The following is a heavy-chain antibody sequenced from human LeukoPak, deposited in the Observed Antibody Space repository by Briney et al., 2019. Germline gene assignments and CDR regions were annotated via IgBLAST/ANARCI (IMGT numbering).Heavy chain of an antibody. CDR3: ATLTNFDY. CDR2: IWYDGSNK. Sequence: GRSLRLSCAASGFTFGSYGMHWVRQAPGKGLEWVAVIWYDGSNKYYADSVKGRFTISRDSSKNTLYLQMNSLRAEDTAVYYCATLTNFDYWGQGTLVTVSS. J-gene: IGHJ4*02. CDR1: GFTFGSYG. D-gene: IGHD2-8*01. V-gene: IGHV3-33*01.